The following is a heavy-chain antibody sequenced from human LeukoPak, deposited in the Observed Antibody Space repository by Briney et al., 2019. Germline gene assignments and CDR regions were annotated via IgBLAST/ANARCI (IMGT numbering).Heavy chain of an antibody. CDR1: GGSISSYW. Sequence: PSETLSVTCTVSGGSISSYWWSWIRQPAGKGLEWIGRIYSNGSTNYNPSLKGRITMSVDTSKNQISLKVYSVTAADTAVYYCARHSYSSFYLFDFWGQGTLVTVSS. CDR3: ARHSYSSFYLFDF. J-gene: IGHJ4*02. CDR2: IYSNGST. V-gene: IGHV4-4*07. D-gene: IGHD6-6*01.